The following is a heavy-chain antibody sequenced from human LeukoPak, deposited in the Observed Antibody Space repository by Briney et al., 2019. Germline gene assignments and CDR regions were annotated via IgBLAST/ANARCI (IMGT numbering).Heavy chain of an antibody. CDR2: ISGRGGST. J-gene: IGHJ4*02. V-gene: IGHV3-23*01. D-gene: IGHD3-10*01. CDR1: GFTFSSYG. CDR3: TSGRPMVRGEYYFDY. Sequence: GGTLRLSCAASGFTFSSYGMSWVRQAPGKGLEWVSGISGRGGSTYYADSVKGRFTISRDNSKNTLYLQMNSLKTEDTAVYYCTSGRPMVRGEYYFDYWGQGTLVTVSS.